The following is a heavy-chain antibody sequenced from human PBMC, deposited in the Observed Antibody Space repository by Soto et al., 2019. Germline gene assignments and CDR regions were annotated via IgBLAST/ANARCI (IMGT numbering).Heavy chain of an antibody. CDR1: GYTFTSYY. J-gene: IGHJ4*02. CDR2: INPSGGST. CDR3: ARVCKGCSGSYIVYFDY. D-gene: IGHD1-26*01. V-gene: IGHV1-46*01. Sequence: QVQLVQSGAEVKKPGASVKVSCKASGYTFTSYYMHWVRQAPGQGLEWMGIINPSGGSTSYAQKFQGRVTMTRDTSTSTVYMELSSLRSEDTAVYYCARVCKGCSGSYIVYFDYWGQGTLVTVSS.